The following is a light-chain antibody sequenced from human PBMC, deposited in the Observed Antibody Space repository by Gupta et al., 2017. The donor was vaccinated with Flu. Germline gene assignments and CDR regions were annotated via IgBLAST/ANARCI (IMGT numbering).Light chain of an antibody. CDR2: FNSDGSH. CDR3: QNWGTGITKV. CDR1: SRHSTDA. Sequence: QLVLTQSPSASAYLGSSVKLTRTLSSRHSTDAIEWHQQRPEKGPRYLMRFNSDGSHTKGDGTPDRFSGSAAGAERFLTIFGLQADDGADYYCQNWGTGITKVFGGGTKLTGL. J-gene: IGLJ3*02. V-gene: IGLV4-69*01.